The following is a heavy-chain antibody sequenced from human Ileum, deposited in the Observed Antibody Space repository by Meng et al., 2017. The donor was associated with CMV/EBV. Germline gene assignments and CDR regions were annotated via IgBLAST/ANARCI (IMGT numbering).Heavy chain of an antibody. CDR1: GFTFSNYD. D-gene: IGHD3-10*01. J-gene: IGHJ6*02. CDR2: ISASGDTT. Sequence: GESLKISCAASGFTFSNYDMNWVRQAPGKGLEWVSAISASGDTTYYADSVKGRFTISRDNSKNTLFLQMSSLRAEDTAVYYCTTDHVSRRLLLLLFWGQGTTVTVSS. V-gene: IGHV3-23*01. CDR3: TTDHVSRRLLLLLF.